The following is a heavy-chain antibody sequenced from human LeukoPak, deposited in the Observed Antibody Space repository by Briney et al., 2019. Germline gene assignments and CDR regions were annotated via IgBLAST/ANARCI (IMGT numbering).Heavy chain of an antibody. J-gene: IGHJ4*02. CDR1: GFTFSSYG. CDR3: AKDLHLSSTFPGSD. CDR2: IWYDGSSK. V-gene: IGHV3-30*02. D-gene: IGHD2-2*01. Sequence: GGSLRLSCAASGFTFSSYGMYWVRQAPGKGLEWVAFIWYDGSSKNYADSVKGRFTISRDNPKNTLYLQMDSLRDEDTAVYYCAKDLHLSSTFPGSDWGQGTLVTVSS.